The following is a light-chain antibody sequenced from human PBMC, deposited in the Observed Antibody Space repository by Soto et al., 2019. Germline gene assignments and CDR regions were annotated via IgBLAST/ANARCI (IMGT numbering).Light chain of an antibody. J-gene: IGLJ2*01. V-gene: IGLV2-23*01. CDR1: SSDVGSYNL. CDR3: CSYAGSSTLR. Sequence: QSALTQPASVSGSPGQSITISCTGTSSDVGSYNLVSWYQQHPGKAPKLMIYEGSKRPSGVSNRFSGSKSGNTASLTISGIQAEDEDDYYCCSYAGSSTLRFGGGTKLTVL. CDR2: EGS.